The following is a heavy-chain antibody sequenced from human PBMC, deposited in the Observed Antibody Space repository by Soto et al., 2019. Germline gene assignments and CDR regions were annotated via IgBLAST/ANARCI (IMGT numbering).Heavy chain of an antibody. CDR2: IYSGGST. CDR3: ARGPGIPPAGTVDY. J-gene: IGHJ4*02. D-gene: IGHD6-13*01. CDR1: GFTVSSNY. V-gene: IGHV3-66*01. Sequence: EVQVVESGGGLVQPGGSLRLSCAASGFTVSSNYMNWVRQAPGKGLEWVSVIYSGGSTNYADSVKGRFTISRDNSTNTLYLQMNSLRAEDTAVYYCARGPGIPPAGTVDYWGQGTLVTVSS.